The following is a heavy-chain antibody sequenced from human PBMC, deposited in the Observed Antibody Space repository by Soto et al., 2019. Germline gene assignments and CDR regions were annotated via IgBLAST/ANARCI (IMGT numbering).Heavy chain of an antibody. J-gene: IGHJ6*02. CDR3: ASSFITHQHYSYIGAV. CDR1: GFTFTAHH. Sequence: ASVKVSCTSSGFTFTAHHIHWVRQAPGQGLEWMGYVTPNTGGTKYAQKFQGRVTMTRDTFINTAYMELSGMTSDDTAVYYCASSFITHQHYSYIGAVCGQRSTVTVSS. CDR2: VTPNTGGT. V-gene: IGHV1-2*02. D-gene: IGHD3-22*01.